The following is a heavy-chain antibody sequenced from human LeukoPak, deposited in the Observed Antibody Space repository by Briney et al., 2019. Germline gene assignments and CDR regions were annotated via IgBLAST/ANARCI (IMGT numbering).Heavy chain of an antibody. CDR2: VSHDGSNE. CDR3: AKEGYYGSGSYPDH. J-gene: IGHJ4*02. D-gene: IGHD3-10*01. V-gene: IGHV3-30*18. CDR1: GFPFSSYG. Sequence: QAGGSLRLSCAASGFPFSSYGMHWVRQAPGKGLEWVAVVSHDGSNEYFVDSVKGRFTISRDNSKNTLYLQMNSLRAEDTAVYYCAKEGYYGSGSYPDHWGQGTLVTVSS.